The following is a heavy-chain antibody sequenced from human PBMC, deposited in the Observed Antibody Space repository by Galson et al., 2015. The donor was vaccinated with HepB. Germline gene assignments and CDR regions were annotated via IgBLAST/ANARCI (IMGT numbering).Heavy chain of an antibody. CDR1: GFTFSHYG. J-gene: IGHJ2*01. D-gene: IGHD3-22*01. Sequence: SLRLSCAASGFTFSHYGMHWVRQAPGKGLEWVAFIWNDGSIQFYADSVKGRFTISRDHSKNTLFLQMNSLRVEDTAFYYCARDEFVIRGVSTPSWYFDVWGRGTLVTVS. CDR2: IWNDGSIQ. CDR3: ARDEFVIRGVSTPSWYFDV. V-gene: IGHV3-33*01.